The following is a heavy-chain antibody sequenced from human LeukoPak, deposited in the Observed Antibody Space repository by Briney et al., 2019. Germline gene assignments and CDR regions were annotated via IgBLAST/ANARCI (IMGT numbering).Heavy chain of an antibody. V-gene: IGHV4-4*07. J-gene: IGHJ4*02. Sequence: SETLSLTCTVSGGSISSDYWTWIRQPAGKGLEWIGLIYTSGTTNYNPSLKSRVTMSVDTSTNQFSLKLTSVTAADTAVYYCGRKFDYWGQGRLVTVS. CDR3: GRKFDY. CDR1: GGSISSDY. CDR2: IYTSGTT.